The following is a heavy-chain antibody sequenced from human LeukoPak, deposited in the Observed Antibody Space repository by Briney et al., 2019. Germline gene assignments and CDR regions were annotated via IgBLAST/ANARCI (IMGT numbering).Heavy chain of an antibody. J-gene: IGHJ4*02. Sequence: GGSLRLSCAASGFTISSYGMSWVRQAPGKGLEWVSSISGGTTYYADSVKGRFTISRDNSKSIVSLQMNSLRAEDTVVYYCAKSVYGSGNYWGQGTLVTVSS. CDR3: AKSVYGSGNY. CDR2: ISGGTT. CDR1: GFTISSYG. D-gene: IGHD3-10*01. V-gene: IGHV3-23*01.